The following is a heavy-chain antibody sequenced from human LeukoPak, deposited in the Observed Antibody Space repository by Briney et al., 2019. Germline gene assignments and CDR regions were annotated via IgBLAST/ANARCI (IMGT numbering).Heavy chain of an antibody. CDR1: GGTFSSYA. CDR3: ARGHSEPGYSSGWYFDY. J-gene: IGHJ4*02. V-gene: IGHV1-69*05. D-gene: IGHD6-25*01. Sequence: SVKVSCKASGGTFSSYAISWVRQAPGQGLEWMGGIIPIFGTANYAQKFQGRVTITTDESTSTAYMELSSLRSEDTAVYYCARGHSEPGYSSGWYFDYWGQGTLVTVSS. CDR2: IIPIFGTA.